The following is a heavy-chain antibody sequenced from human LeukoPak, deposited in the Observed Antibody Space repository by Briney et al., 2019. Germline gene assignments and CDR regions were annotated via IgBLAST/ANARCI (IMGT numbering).Heavy chain of an antibody. D-gene: IGHD6-19*01. Sequence: SETLSLTCSVSGGSISSSSHYWGWIRQPPGKGLAWIGNIYYSGSTYYNPSLRSRVTISVDTSKNQFSLKLSSVTAADTAVYYCARADYSSGRDSPHYYYYYMDVWGKGTTVTVSS. CDR1: GGSISSSSHY. J-gene: IGHJ6*03. V-gene: IGHV4-39*01. CDR3: ARADYSSGRDSPHYYYYYMDV. CDR2: IYYSGST.